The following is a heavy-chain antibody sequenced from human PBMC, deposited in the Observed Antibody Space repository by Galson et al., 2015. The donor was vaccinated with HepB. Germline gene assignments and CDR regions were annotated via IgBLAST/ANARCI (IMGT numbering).Heavy chain of an antibody. Sequence: SVKVSCKASGFTFTSSAVHWVRQGRGQGLEWIGWIVVGSGNTNYPQKFQERVTITRDMATSMAFMELSSLRSDDTAVYYCAAVSVYYDVWSGYPTGENGLDVWGQGTTVTVPS. D-gene: IGHD3-3*01. CDR1: GFTFTSSA. V-gene: IGHV1-58*01. CDR2: IVVGSGNT. CDR3: AAVSVYYDVWSGYPTGENGLDV. J-gene: IGHJ6*02.